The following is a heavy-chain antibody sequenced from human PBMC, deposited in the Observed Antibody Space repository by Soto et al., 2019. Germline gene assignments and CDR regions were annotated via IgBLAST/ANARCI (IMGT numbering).Heavy chain of an antibody. CDR2: MNPNTGDT. D-gene: IGHD5-12*01. CDR3: ARGDGYIFDY. CDR1: GYTFISYD. J-gene: IGHJ4*02. Sequence: QVQLVQSGAEVKKPGASVKVSCKASGYTFISYDINWVRQATGQGLEWMGWMNPNTGDTGYAQKFQGRVTMTRNTSLNTANLELSSLRSDDTAVYFCARGDGYIFDYWGQGTLVTVSS. V-gene: IGHV1-8*01.